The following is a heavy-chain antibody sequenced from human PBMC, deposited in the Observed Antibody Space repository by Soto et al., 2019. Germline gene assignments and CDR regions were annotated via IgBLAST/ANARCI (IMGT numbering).Heavy chain of an antibody. D-gene: IGHD5-12*01. J-gene: IGHJ4*02. CDR1: GFSLSSNGMG. CDR3: ARLTLGVYDSGRLWQKFDY. CDR2: VYWYDAT. V-gene: IGHV2-5*01. Sequence: QITVKESGLTLVQPPQTLTLTCTFSGFSLSSNGMGVGWIRQSLGKALEWLALVYWYDATRYSPSLRSRITITQDPSKNQVDLTMTNMDPVHTATYYCARLTLGVYDSGRLWQKFDYWGQGTLVSGSS.